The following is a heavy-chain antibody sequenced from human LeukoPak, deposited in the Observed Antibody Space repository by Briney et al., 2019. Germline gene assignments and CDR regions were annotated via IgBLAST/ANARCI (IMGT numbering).Heavy chain of an antibody. CDR2: INPNSGGP. V-gene: IGHV1-2*02. J-gene: IGHJ5*02. Sequence: GASVKVSCKASGYTFTGYYIHWERQAPGQGLEWMGWINPNSGGPNYAQKFQGRVTMTRDTSISTAYMEMSRLRSDDTAVYYCARDVSAGGTNWFDPWGQGTLVTVSS. D-gene: IGHD3-16*01. CDR1: GYTFTGYY. CDR3: ARDVSAGGTNWFDP.